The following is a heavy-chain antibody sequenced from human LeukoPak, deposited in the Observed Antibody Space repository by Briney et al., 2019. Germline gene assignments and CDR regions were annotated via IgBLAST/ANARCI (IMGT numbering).Heavy chain of an antibody. CDR2: INSDGRST. J-gene: IGHJ4*02. CDR1: GFTFSTYW. V-gene: IGHV3-74*01. D-gene: IGHD6-19*01. Sequence: GGSLRLSCAASGFTFSTYWMHWVRQAPGKGLVWVSRINSDGRSTSYADSVKGRFTISRDNAKNTLFLQMNSLRAEDTAVYYCARYSSAWHAVDYWGQGTLVTVSS. CDR3: ARYSSAWHAVDY.